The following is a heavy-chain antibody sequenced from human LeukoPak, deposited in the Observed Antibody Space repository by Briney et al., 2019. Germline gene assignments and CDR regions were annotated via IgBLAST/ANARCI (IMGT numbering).Heavy chain of an antibody. J-gene: IGHJ6*03. V-gene: IGHV1-69*05. Sequence: SVKVSCKASGYTFTDYYMHWVRQAPGQGLEWMGGIIPIFGTANYAQKFQGRVTITTDESTSTAYMELSSLRSEDTAVYYCASSLFPPNYYYYYMDVWGKGTTVTVSS. CDR1: GYTFTDYY. CDR2: IIPIFGTA. CDR3: ASSLFPPNYYYYYMDV.